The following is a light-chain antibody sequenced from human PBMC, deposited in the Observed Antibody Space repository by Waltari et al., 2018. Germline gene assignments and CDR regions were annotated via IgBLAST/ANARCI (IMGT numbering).Light chain of an antibody. CDR3: NSRDSSGQVV. Sequence: SSELTQDPAVSVALGQTVRITCQGDSLRDYYASWYQLKPGQAPVLVIYGKNNRPSGIPDRFSGSSSGNTASLTITGAQAEDEADYYGNSRDSSGQVVFGGGTKLTVL. CDR1: SLRDYY. V-gene: IGLV3-19*01. J-gene: IGLJ2*01. CDR2: GKN.